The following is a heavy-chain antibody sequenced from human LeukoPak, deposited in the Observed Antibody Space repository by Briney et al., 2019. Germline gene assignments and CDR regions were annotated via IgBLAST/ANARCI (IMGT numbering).Heavy chain of an antibody. D-gene: IGHD2-2*01. CDR1: GFTFDDYA. J-gene: IGHJ3*02. V-gene: IGHV3-20*04. Sequence: GGSLRLSCAASGFTFDDYAMSWVRQAPGKGLEWVSGLNWNGGSTGYGDSVKGRFTISRDNAKNSVYLQMNSLRAEDTALYYCAREGIVVVPADTDAFDIWGQGTMVTVSS. CDR3: AREGIVVVPADTDAFDI. CDR2: LNWNGGST.